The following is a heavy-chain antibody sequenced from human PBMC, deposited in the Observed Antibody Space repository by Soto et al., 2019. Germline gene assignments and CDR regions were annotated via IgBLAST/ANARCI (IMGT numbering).Heavy chain of an antibody. V-gene: IGHV3-53*01. CDR2: IYSDGST. D-gene: IGHD3-10*01. Sequence: EVQLVESGGGLIQPGGSLRLSCAASGLTVSSNYMSWVRQAAGKGLEWVSVIYSDGSTYYADSVKGRFPISRDNSKNTRLLQMNSLRAEHTAVYYCARDRSGSSGYYGMDVWGQGTTVTVSS. J-gene: IGHJ6*02. CDR3: ARDRSGSSGYYGMDV. CDR1: GLTVSSNY.